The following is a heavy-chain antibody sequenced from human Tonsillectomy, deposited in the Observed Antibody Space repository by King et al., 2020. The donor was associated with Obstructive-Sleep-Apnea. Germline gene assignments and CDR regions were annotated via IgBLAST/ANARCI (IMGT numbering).Heavy chain of an antibody. D-gene: IGHD2-15*01. V-gene: IGHV3-11*01. CDR1: GLTVSDYY. J-gene: IGHJ4*02. Sequence: VQLVESGGGLVNPGGSLRLSCAASGLTVSDYYMAWIRQAPGKGPEWISYMSSSGSSVFYADSVKGRFIISRDNAKNSLSLQMNSLRAEDTAVYYCARDQGYCSGETCHGVFDYWGQGTLVTVSS. CDR3: ARDQGYCSGETCHGVFDY. CDR2: MSSSGSSV.